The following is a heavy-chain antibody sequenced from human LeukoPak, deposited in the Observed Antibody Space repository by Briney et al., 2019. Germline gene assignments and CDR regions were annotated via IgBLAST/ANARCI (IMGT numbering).Heavy chain of an antibody. D-gene: IGHD6-13*01. Sequence: GRSLRLSCAASGFTFSSYEMNWVRQAPGKGLEWVSYISSSGSTIYYADSVKGRFTISRDNAKNSLYLQMNSLRAEDTAVYYCARDSGSSSWTPDWFDPWGQGTLVTVSS. V-gene: IGHV3-48*03. CDR3: ARDSGSSSWTPDWFDP. J-gene: IGHJ5*02. CDR2: ISSSGSTI. CDR1: GFTFSSYE.